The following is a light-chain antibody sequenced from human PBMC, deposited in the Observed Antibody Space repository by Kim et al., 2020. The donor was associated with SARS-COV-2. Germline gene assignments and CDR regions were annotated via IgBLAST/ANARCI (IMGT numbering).Light chain of an antibody. CDR2: GKN. V-gene: IGLV3-19*01. CDR3: NDLDSYDKVV. CDR1: SLRSYY. Sequence: SSELTQDTAMSVALGQAGRITCQGDSLRSYYATGEQPKPGQAPILVNYGKNNRPSGIPDRFSGSNSVNTASLTITGTQAGDEADYYCNDLDSYDKVV. J-gene: IGLJ2*01.